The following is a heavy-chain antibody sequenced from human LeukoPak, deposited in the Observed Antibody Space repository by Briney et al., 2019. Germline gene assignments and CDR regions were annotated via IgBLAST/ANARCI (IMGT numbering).Heavy chain of an antibody. D-gene: IGHD3-3*01. CDR3: ARGRREWTTNSLLDY. Sequence: SETLSLTCTVSGGSISSSSYYWGWIRQPPGKGLEWIGSIYYSGSTYYNPSLKSRVTISVDTSKNQFSLKLSSVTAADTAVYYCARGRREWTTNSLLDYWGQGTLVTVSS. CDR2: IYYSGST. V-gene: IGHV4-39*01. J-gene: IGHJ4*02. CDR1: GGSISSSSYY.